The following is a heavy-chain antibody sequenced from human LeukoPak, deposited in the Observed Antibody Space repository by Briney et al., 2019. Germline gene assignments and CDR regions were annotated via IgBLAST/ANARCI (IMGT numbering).Heavy chain of an antibody. CDR2: IDSDGSTT. D-gene: IGHD5-18*01. CDR1: GFAFSSFW. Sequence: GGSLRLSCAASGFAFSSFWMHWVRQPPGKGLVWVSRIDSDGSTTTYADSVKGRFTISRDNAKNTVYLQINSLRAEDTAVYYCATLNGFGYDYWGQGVLVTVSS. CDR3: ATLNGFGYDY. V-gene: IGHV3-74*01. J-gene: IGHJ4*02.